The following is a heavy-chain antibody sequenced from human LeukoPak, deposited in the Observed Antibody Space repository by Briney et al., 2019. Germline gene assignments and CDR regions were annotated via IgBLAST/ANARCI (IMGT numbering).Heavy chain of an antibody. CDR1: GYTFTGYY. V-gene: IGHV1-2*02. J-gene: IGHJ3*02. CDR3: ARYFYDTSSPNDAFDI. Sequence: GASVKVSCKASGYTFTGYYIHWVRQAPGQGVEWMGWINPNTGVTNYAQKFQGRVTMTRDTSISTAYMELSRLRSDDTAVYYCARYFYDTSSPNDAFDIWGQGTMVTVSS. CDR2: INPNTGVT. D-gene: IGHD3-22*01.